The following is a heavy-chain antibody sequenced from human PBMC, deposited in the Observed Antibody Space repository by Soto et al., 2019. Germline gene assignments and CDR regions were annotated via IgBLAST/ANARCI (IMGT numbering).Heavy chain of an antibody. CDR1: VFTFGYYA. V-gene: IGHV3-49*03. J-gene: IGHJ4*02. CDR2: IRSKAYGGTT. Sequence: WSLRLSCTASVFTFGYYAMSCFRQAPGKGLEWVGFIRSKAYGGTTEYAASVKGRFTISRDDSKSIAYLQMNSLKTEDTAVYYCTRGSMVTSYWGQGTLVTVSS. D-gene: IGHD5-18*01. CDR3: TRGSMVTSY.